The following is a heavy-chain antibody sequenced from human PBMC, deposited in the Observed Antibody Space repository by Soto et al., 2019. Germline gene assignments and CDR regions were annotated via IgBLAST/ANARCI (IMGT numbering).Heavy chain of an antibody. CDR3: ARRQEYNWFDP. J-gene: IGHJ5*02. CDR1: GGSISSSNYY. Sequence: PSETLSLTCTVSGGSISSSNYYWGWIRQPPGKGLEWIGSIYHSGSTYYNPSLKSRVTISVDTSKNQFSLKLSSVTAADTAVYYCARRQEYNWFDPWGQGTLVTVS. D-gene: IGHD1-1*01. V-gene: IGHV4-39*07. CDR2: IYHSGST.